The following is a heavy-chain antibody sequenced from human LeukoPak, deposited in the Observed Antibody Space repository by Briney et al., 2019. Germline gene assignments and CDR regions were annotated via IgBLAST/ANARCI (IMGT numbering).Heavy chain of an antibody. CDR2: INHSGST. J-gene: IGHJ4*02. D-gene: IGHD3-22*01. CDR1: GGSISSGDYY. V-gene: IGHV4-39*07. Sequence: SETLSLTCTVSGGSISSGDYYWSWIRQPPGKGLEWIGEINHSGSTNYNPSLKSRVTISVDTSKNQFSLKLSSVTAADTAVYYCANGHYYDSSGYYSYWGQGTLVTVSS. CDR3: ANGHYYDSSGYYSY.